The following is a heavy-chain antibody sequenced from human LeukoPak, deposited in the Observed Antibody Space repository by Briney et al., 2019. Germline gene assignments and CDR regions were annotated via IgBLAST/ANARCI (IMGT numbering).Heavy chain of an antibody. D-gene: IGHD2-21*01. CDR3: ARLGHCGETNCYSDFYYMDV. Sequence: ASVKVSCKASGYTFTGYYMHWVRQAPGQGLEWMGGIIPVFEKPNYARKFQVRVTITADESTATAYMELSSLTSEDTAIYFCARLGHCGETNCYSDFYYMDVWGKGTTVIVSS. CDR2: IIPVFEKP. J-gene: IGHJ6*03. CDR1: GYTFTGYY. V-gene: IGHV1-69*13.